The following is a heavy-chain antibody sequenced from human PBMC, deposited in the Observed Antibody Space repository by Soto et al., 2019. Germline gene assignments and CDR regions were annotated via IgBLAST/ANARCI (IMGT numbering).Heavy chain of an antibody. CDR3: ARTHDFWSGYYRGGFDH. J-gene: IGHJ5*02. V-gene: IGHV4-59*01. CDR2: IYYTGST. Sequence: NPSETLSLTCTVSGGSISSFYWSWIRQPPGKGLEWIGYIYYTGSTNYNPSLKSRVTISVDTSKNQFSLNLSSVTSADTAVYYCARTHDFWSGYYRGGFDHWGQGTLVTVSS. CDR1: GGSISSFY. D-gene: IGHD3-3*01.